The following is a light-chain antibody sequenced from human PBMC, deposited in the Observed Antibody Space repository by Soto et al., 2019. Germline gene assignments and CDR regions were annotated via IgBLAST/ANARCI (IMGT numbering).Light chain of an antibody. V-gene: IGKV1-16*01. CDR3: QQYYSYPLT. CDR2: AAS. Sequence: DIQMTPSPSSLSASVGDRVTITCQASQDISNYLNWYQQKPGKAPKLPIYAASTLQSGVPSRFSGSGSGTDFTLTISCLQSEDFATYYCQQYYSYPLTFGPGTKVDI. CDR1: QDISNY. J-gene: IGKJ3*01.